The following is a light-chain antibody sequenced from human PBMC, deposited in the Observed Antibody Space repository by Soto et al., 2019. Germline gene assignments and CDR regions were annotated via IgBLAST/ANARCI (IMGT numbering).Light chain of an antibody. V-gene: IGKV2-28*01. J-gene: IGKJ3*01. Sequence: VMTQCPLSLPVTPGEPATISCRSSQSLLRRDGPYYLAWYLRKPGQSPQLLLYLGSIRASRVPARCSGSRSGTDFTLKISRVEAEDVGVYYCMQPQHTPFTFGPGTTVEI. CDR3: MQPQHTPFT. CDR2: LGS. CDR1: QSLLRRDGPYY.